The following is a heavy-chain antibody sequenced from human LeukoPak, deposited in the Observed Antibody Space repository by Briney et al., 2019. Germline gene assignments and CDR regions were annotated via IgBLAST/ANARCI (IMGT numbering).Heavy chain of an antibody. CDR1: GGSISSYY. D-gene: IGHD6-13*01. J-gene: IGHJ4*02. Sequence: SETLSLTCTVSGGSISSYYWGWIRQPPGKGLEWIGSIYYSGSTYYNPSLKSRVTISVDTSKNQFSLKLSPVTAADTAVYYCARVGVAAAGGYWGQGTLVTVSS. CDR2: IYYSGST. CDR3: ARVGVAAAGGY. V-gene: IGHV4-39*07.